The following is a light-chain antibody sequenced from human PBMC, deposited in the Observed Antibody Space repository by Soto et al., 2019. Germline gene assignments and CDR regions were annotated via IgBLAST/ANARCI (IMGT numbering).Light chain of an antibody. J-gene: IGKJ4*01. CDR2: DAS. Sequence: AIQLTQSPSSLSASVGDRVTITCLASQGSSSALAWYQQQAGKAPKLLIYDASSLGNGLPSRFSGSGSGTDFTLTISSLQPEDFATSYCQQFNRYPNTFGGGTKGESK. V-gene: IGKV1-13*02. CDR3: QQFNRYPNT. CDR1: QGSSSA.